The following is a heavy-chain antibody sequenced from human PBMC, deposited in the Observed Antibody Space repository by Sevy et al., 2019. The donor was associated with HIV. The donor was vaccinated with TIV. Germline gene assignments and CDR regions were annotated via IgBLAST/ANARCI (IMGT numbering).Heavy chain of an antibody. V-gene: IGHV1-18*01. CDR1: GYTFTSYG. Sequence: ASVKVSCKASGYTFTSYGISWVRQAPGQGLEWMGWISAYNGNTNYAQKLQGRVTMTTDTSTRTAYLELRSLRSVDTAVYYCARELVGYCSSTSCYAGRWFDPWGQGTLVTVSS. J-gene: IGHJ5*02. D-gene: IGHD2-2*01. CDR2: ISAYNGNT. CDR3: ARELVGYCSSTSCYAGRWFDP.